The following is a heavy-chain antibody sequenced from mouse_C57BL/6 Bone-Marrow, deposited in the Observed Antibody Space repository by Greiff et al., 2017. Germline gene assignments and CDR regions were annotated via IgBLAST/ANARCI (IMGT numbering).Heavy chain of an antibody. Sequence: QVQLQQPGAELVKPGASVKLSCKASGYTFTSYWMHWVKQRPGQGLEWIGMIHPNSGSTKYNEKFKSKATLTGDTSSNTAYTQLSSLTSEDSAVYYCARGGWLRFAYWGQGTLVTVSA. CDR3: ARGGWLRFAY. V-gene: IGHV1-64*01. CDR1: GYTFTSYW. D-gene: IGHD2-2*01. J-gene: IGHJ3*01. CDR2: IHPNSGST.